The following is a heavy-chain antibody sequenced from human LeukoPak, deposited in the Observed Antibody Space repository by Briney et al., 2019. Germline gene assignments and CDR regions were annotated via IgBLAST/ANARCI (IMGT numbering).Heavy chain of an antibody. CDR1: GFTFSSYA. CDR3: ARDLNWNDRPYLAYYFDY. Sequence: GGSLRLSCAASGFTFSSYAMSWVRQAPGKGLEWVSAISGSGGSTYYADSVKGRFTISRDNSKNTLYLQMNSLRAEDTAVYYCARDLNWNDRPYLAYYFDYWGQGTLVTVSS. CDR2: ISGSGGST. J-gene: IGHJ4*02. D-gene: IGHD1-1*01. V-gene: IGHV3-23*01.